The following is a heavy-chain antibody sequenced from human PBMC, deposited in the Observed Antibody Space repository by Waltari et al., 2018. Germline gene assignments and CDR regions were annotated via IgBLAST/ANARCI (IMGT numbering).Heavy chain of an antibody. D-gene: IGHD5-18*01. Sequence: EVILVESGGGLVHPGGSLRLSCAASGFSVRTTHMSWVRQAPGRGLEWVSIMDPDGSSYNADSVEGRFTMSRDISKNMVHLQMNRLRLENSATYYCATARDEQTAMVYFDKWGQGTLVSVSS. CDR3: ATARDEQTAMVYFDK. CDR2: MDPDGSS. J-gene: IGHJ4*02. CDR1: GFSVRTTH. V-gene: IGHV3-66*02.